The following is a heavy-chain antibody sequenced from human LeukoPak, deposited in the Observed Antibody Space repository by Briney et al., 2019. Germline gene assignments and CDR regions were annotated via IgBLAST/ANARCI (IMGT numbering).Heavy chain of an antibody. CDR3: ARQWLAVYDAFDI. J-gene: IGHJ3*02. V-gene: IGHV5-51*01. Sequence: GESLKISCKGSGYSFTSYWIGWVRQMPGKGLEWMGIIYPGDSDTRYSPSFQGQVTISADKSISTAYLQWSSLKASDTAMYYCARQWLAVYDAFDIWGQGTMVTVSS. CDR1: GYSFTSYW. D-gene: IGHD6-19*01. CDR2: IYPGDSDT.